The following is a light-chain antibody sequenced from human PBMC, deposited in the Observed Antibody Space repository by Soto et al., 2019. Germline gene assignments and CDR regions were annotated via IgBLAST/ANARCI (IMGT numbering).Light chain of an antibody. CDR2: GAS. V-gene: IGKV3-15*01. CDR3: QQYNTWPHNT. J-gene: IGKJ5*01. Sequence: EIVMTQSPATLSVSPGERATLSCRASQSVSSNLAWYQQKPGQAPRLLIYGASTRATGIPARFSGSGSGTEFTLTISSLQSEDFAVYYCQQYNTWPHNTFGPGTRLEIK. CDR1: QSVSSN.